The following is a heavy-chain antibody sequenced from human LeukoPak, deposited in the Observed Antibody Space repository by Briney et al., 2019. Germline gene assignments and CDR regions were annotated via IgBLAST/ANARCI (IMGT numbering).Heavy chain of an antibody. V-gene: IGHV4-4*02. J-gene: IGHJ4*02. Sequence: PSETLSLTCAVSGGSISSSNWWSWVRQPPGKGLEWIGEIYHSGSTNYSPSLKSRVTISVDKSKNQFSLKLSSVTAADTAVYYCARRSASYGSGSLLDYWGQGTLVTVSS. D-gene: IGHD3-10*01. CDR1: GGSISSSNW. CDR3: ARRSASYGSGSLLDY. CDR2: IYHSGST.